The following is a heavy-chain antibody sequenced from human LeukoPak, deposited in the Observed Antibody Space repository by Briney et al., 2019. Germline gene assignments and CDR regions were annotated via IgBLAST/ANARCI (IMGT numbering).Heavy chain of an antibody. CDR1: GHSISSYY. D-gene: IGHD5-24*01. J-gene: IGHJ4*02. Sequence: SETLSLTCTVSGHSISSYYWSWIRQPPGKGLEWIGTIHSGGNTYYNPSLKSRVTISVDTSKNQLSVKLYSVTAADTAVYFCARPAGWLPRYYFEYWGQGTLVTVSS. V-gene: IGHV4-59*04. CDR3: ARPAGWLPRYYFEY. CDR2: IHSGGNT.